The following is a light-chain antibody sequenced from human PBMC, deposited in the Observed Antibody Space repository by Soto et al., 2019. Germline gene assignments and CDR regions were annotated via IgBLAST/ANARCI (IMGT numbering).Light chain of an antibody. Sequence: DIQLTQSPSFLSASVGDRVTITCRASQDITSFLAWYQQKPGKAPKLLIHTASILHTRVPSRFSGSGSGTEFTLTISSLQPEDFAIYYCQQRKGYPITFGQGTRLEIK. CDR1: QDITSF. V-gene: IGKV1-9*01. J-gene: IGKJ5*01. CDR3: QQRKGYPIT. CDR2: TAS.